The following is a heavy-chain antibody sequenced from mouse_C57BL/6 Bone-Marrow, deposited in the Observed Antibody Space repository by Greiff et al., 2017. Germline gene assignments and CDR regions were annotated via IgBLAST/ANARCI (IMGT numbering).Heavy chain of an antibody. CDR2: IRGGGSYT. CDR3: ARDVPIYDGYYTWFAD. D-gene: IGHD2-3*01. J-gene: IGHJ3*01. CDR1: GFTFSSYA. Sequence: EVMLVESGGGLVKPGGSLKLSCAASGFTFSSYAMSWVRPTPVKRLEWVATIRGGGSYTYYPATVKGRFTISRDNAKNNLYLQMSQLKSEDTAMYDCARDVPIYDGYYTWFADWGQGTLVTVSA. V-gene: IGHV5-4*01.